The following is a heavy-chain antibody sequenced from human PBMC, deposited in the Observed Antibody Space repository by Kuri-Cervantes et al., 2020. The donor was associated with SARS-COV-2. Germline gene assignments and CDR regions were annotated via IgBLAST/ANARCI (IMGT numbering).Heavy chain of an antibody. J-gene: IGHJ5*02. V-gene: IGHV4-34*01. CDR3: ARERGQQLVPNSWFDP. Sequence: SETLSLTCAVYGGSFSGYYWSWIRQPPGKGLEWIGEINHSGSTNYNPSLKSRVTISVDTSKNQFSLKLSSVTAADTAVYYCARERGQQLVPNSWFDPWGQGTRVTGSS. CDR1: GGSFSGYY. D-gene: IGHD6-13*01. CDR2: INHSGST.